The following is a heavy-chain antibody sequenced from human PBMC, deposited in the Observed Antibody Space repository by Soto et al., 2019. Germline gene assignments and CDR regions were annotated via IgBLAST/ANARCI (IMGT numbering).Heavy chain of an antibody. CDR3: ARDEALPPYYFDY. J-gene: IGHJ4*02. V-gene: IGHV3-7*01. Sequence: DSVKGRFTISRDNAKNSLYLQMNSLRAEDTAVYYCARDEALPPYYFDYWGQGTLVTVSS.